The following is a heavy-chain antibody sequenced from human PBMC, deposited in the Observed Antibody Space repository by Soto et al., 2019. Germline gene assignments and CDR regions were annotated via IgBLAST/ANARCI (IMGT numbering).Heavy chain of an antibody. CDR3: ASDSFGYDVDTAMVGINVGAFDI. CDR2: IWYDGSNK. D-gene: IGHD5-18*01. J-gene: IGHJ3*02. V-gene: IGHV3-33*01. Sequence: QVQLVESGGGVVQPGRSLRLSCAASGFTFSSYGMHWVRQAPGKGLEWVAVIWYDGSNKYYADSVKGRFTISRDNYKNTVYLQMNSLRAEDTAVYYCASDSFGYDVDTAMVGINVGAFDIWGQGTMVTVSS. CDR1: GFTFSSYG.